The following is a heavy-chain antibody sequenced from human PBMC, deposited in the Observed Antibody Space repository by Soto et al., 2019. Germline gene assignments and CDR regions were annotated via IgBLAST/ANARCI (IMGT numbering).Heavy chain of an antibody. D-gene: IGHD3-16*01. V-gene: IGHV3-15*01. CDR1: GFSFTNAW. CDR3: TTDNMIGPTSPQFHY. CDR2: VKSKADGGAI. J-gene: IGHJ1*01. Sequence: GGSLRLSCAASGFSFTNAWMSWVRQAPGKGLAWVGRVKSKADGGAIHYAAPVKGRFTISGDESKNTLYLQMSNLKTEDTAIYFCTTDNMIGPTSPQFHYRGPGTLGT.